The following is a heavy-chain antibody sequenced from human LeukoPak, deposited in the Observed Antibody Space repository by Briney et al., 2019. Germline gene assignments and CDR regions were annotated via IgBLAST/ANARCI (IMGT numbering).Heavy chain of an antibody. J-gene: IGHJ4*02. D-gene: IGHD1-14*01. Sequence: GGSVRLSCLASGLTFNTYWMHWVRQVPGKGPVWVSRISPDGSVTWDADSVRGRFTISRDNSKNTLYLQMNSLRAEDTAVYYCAKGRPHHRDYLDYWGQGTLVTVSS. CDR1: GLTFNTYW. CDR2: ISPDGSVT. V-gene: IGHV3-74*01. CDR3: AKGRPHHRDYLDY.